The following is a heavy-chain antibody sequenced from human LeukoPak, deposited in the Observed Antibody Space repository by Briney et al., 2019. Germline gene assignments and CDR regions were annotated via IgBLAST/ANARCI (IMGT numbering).Heavy chain of an antibody. V-gene: IGHV3-30*04. D-gene: IGHD6-19*01. CDR3: AKDGGIAVAGTFDC. Sequence: GGSLRLSCAASGFTFSSYAMHWVRQAPGKGLEWVAVISYVGGNEYYADSVKGRFTISRDNSKDTLYLQMNSLRAEDTAVYYCAKDGGIAVAGTFDCWGQGTLVTVSS. CDR1: GFTFSSYA. CDR2: ISYVGGNE. J-gene: IGHJ4*02.